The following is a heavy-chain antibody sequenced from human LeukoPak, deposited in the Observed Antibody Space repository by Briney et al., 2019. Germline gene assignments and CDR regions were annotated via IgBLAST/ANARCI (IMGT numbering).Heavy chain of an antibody. CDR3: ARGGLPFDY. V-gene: IGHV4-38-2*02. CDR1: GYSISSGQY. J-gene: IGHJ4*02. Sequence: SDTLSLTCTVSGYSISSGQYWGWIGQPPGKGLEWIGSMYHSGSTYYNPPLKSRVTRTEDTSKNQSSLKLSSVAAADTAVYYCARGGLPFDYWGQGTLVTVSS. CDR2: MYHSGST. D-gene: IGHD1-26*01.